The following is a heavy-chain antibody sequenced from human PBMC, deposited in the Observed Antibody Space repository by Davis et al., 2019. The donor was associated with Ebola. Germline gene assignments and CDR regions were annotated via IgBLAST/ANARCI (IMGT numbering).Heavy chain of an antibody. Sequence: SLKISCAASGFTFDQFAMHWVRQRPAKGLEWVSLINGDGDYTYYADSVKGRFTISRDNSKEYLYLQINSLRSEDTDLYFCARGPMPSWYADYYKYGMDVWGQGTTVTASS. V-gene: IGHV3-43*02. CDR2: INGDGDYT. CDR1: GFTFDQFA. J-gene: IGHJ6*02. D-gene: IGHD6-13*01. CDR3: ARGPMPSWYADYYKYGMDV.